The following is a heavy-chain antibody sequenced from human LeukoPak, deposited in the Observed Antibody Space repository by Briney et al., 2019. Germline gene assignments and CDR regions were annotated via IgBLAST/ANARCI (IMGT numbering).Heavy chain of an antibody. CDR3: ARDLLNEGNHLDY. D-gene: IGHD4-23*01. J-gene: IGHJ4*02. CDR2: IYYSGST. V-gene: IGHV4-30-4*08. Sequence: SETLSLTCAVSGGSISSGGYSWSWIRQPPGKGLEWIGYIYYSGSTYYNPSLKSRVTISVDTSKNQFSLKLSSVTAADTAVYYCARDLLNEGNHLDYWGQGTLVTVSS. CDR1: GGSISSGGYS.